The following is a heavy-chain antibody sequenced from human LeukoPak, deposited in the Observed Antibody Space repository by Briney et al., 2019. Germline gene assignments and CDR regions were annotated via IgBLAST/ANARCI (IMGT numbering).Heavy chain of an antibody. CDR3: AKDSGGRNVVWGAFDI. D-gene: IGHD2-2*01. J-gene: IGHJ3*02. CDR2: ISAGADYT. Sequence: PGGSLSLSCAASGLTFNKFALSWVRQAPGKGLEWVSGISAGADYTYYAVSVKGRFTISRDNSKNTLYLQMNSLRAEDTAVYYCAKDSGGRNVVWGAFDIWGQGTVVTVSS. CDR1: GLTFNKFA. V-gene: IGHV3-23*01.